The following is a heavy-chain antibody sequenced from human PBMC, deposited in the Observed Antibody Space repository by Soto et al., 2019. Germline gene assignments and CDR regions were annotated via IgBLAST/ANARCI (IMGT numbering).Heavy chain of an antibody. Sequence: LCGGSISSGGYYWSWIRQHPGKGLEWIGYIYYSGSTYYNPSLKSRVTISVDTSKNQFSLKLSSVTAADTAVYYCARGGGLWYCSSTSCYIGAFDIWGQGTMVTVSS. CDR3: ARGGGLWYCSSTSCYIGAFDI. D-gene: IGHD2-2*02. CDR1: GGSISSGGYY. J-gene: IGHJ3*02. V-gene: IGHV4-31*02. CDR2: IYYSGST.